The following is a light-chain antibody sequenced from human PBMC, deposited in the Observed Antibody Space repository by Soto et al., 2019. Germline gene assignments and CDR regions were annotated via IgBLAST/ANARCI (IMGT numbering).Light chain of an antibody. CDR2: DNY. J-gene: IGLJ3*02. Sequence: QSVLTQPPSVSAAPGQTVTISCSGSSSNIGNNYVSWYQQLPGTAPKLLIYDNYKRPSGIPDRFSGSKSGTSATLGITGLQTGDEADYYCGTWDSSLSAGGVFGGGTKVTVL. V-gene: IGLV1-51*01. CDR3: GTWDSSLSAGGV. CDR1: SSNIGNNY.